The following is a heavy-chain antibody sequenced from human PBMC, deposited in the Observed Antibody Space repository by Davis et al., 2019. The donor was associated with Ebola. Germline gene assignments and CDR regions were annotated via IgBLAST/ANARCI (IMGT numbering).Heavy chain of an antibody. Sequence: AASVKVSCKASGYTFTNYYIHWVRQAPGQGLEWMGIMNPSAGSTSYAQKFQGRVNITRDTSASTAYMELSSLRSEDTAVYYCARDDLVATGTIFYYYYGMDVWGQGTTVTVSS. D-gene: IGHD1-7*01. CDR2: MNPSAGST. CDR3: ARDDLVATGTIFYYYYGMDV. CDR1: GYTFTNYY. J-gene: IGHJ6*02. V-gene: IGHV1-46*01.